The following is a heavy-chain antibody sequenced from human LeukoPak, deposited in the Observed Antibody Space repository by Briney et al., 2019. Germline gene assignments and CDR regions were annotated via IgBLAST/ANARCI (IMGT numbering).Heavy chain of an antibody. CDR1: GFTFGDYA. CDR3: TRSTPYYYDSSGYYQNFVY. Sequence: PGRSLRLSCTGSGFTFGDYAMSWVRPAPGKGLEWVGFIRNKAYGGTTEYAASVKGRFTISRDDSKSIAYLQMNSLKTEDTAVYYCTRSTPYYYDSSGYYQNFVYWGQGTLVTVSS. J-gene: IGHJ4*02. D-gene: IGHD3-22*01. CDR2: IRNKAYGGTT. V-gene: IGHV3-49*04.